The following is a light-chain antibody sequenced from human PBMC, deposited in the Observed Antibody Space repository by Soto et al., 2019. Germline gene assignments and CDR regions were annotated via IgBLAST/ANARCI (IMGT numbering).Light chain of an antibody. V-gene: IGKV1-5*03. CDR1: QTISIW. J-gene: IGKJ1*01. Sequence: DIQMTQSPSTLSGSVGDRVTIACRASQTISIWLAWYQQKPGKAPKILIYKASSLESGVPSRFSGSGSGTEFTLTISSLQPDDFATYYCQQYSTYTPRTFGQGTKVDIK. CDR2: KAS. CDR3: QQYSTYTPRT.